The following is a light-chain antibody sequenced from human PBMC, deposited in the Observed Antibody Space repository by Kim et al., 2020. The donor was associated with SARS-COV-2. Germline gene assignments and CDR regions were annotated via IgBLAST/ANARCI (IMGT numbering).Light chain of an antibody. CDR3: QQRSNWPPT. CDR1: QSVRSY. Sequence: EIVLTQSPATLSLSPGERATLSCRASQSVRSYLAWYQHKPGQAPRLLIYDASNRATGIPARFSGSGSGKDFTLTISSLEAEDFAVYYCQQRSNWPPTFGQGTKVDIK. J-gene: IGKJ1*01. CDR2: DAS. V-gene: IGKV3-11*01.